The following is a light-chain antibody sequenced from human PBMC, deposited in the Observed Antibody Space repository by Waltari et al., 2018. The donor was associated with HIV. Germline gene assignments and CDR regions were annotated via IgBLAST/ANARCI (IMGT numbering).Light chain of an antibody. V-gene: IGLV1-47*01. CDR2: RTN. CDR3: AAWDDSLSGWV. Sequence: QSVLTQPPSASGTPGQRVTISCSGISSNLGSNYISWYQQRPGTAPQLLIYRTNQRHSGVPDRFSGSKSGTSASLAISGLRSEDEADYSCAAWDDSLSGWVFGGGTKLTVL. CDR1: SSNLGSNY. J-gene: IGLJ3*02.